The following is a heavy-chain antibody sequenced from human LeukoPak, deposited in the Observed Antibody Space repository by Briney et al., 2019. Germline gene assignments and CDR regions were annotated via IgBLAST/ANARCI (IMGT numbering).Heavy chain of an antibody. V-gene: IGHV1-2*02. D-gene: IGHD3-22*01. CDR1: GYIFTDYY. CDR2: IKANSGGT. CDR3: ARDPDDSSDSHFDY. Sequence: ASVKVSCKASGYIFTDYYMHWVRQAPGQGLEWMGWIKANSGGTKYARKFQGRVTMTRDTSISTAYMELSRLRSDDMAVYYCARDPDDSSDSHFDYWGQGTLVTVSS. J-gene: IGHJ4*02.